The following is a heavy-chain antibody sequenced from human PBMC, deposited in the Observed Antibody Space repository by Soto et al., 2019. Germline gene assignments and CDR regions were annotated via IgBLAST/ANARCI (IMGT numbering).Heavy chain of an antibody. J-gene: IGHJ6*02. D-gene: IGHD3-10*01. V-gene: IGHV3-30*18. Sequence: QVQLVESGGGVVQPGRSLRLSSAASGFTFSSYGMHWVRQAPGKGLEWVAVISYDGSNKYYADSVKGRFTISRDNSKNTLYLQMNSLRAEDTAVYYCAKDGASYYYYGMDVWGQGTTVTVSS. CDR3: AKDGASYYYYGMDV. CDR2: ISYDGSNK. CDR1: GFTFSSYG.